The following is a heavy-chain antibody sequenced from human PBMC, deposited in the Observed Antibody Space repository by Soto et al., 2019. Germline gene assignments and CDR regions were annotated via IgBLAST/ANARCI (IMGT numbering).Heavy chain of an antibody. D-gene: IGHD3-3*01. J-gene: IGHJ4*02. CDR1: GASLSSMNW. CDR2: VFHTGLT. V-gene: IGHV4-4*02. CDR3: ARTRRITIFGVAQNSLRAAGYSDY. Sequence: PSETMSLTCAVSGASLSSMNWWSWVRQTTGRGLEWIGEVFHTGLTNYNPSLKSRVTISIDASKNQLSLKMSSVTAADTAVYYCARTRRITIFGVAQNSLRAAGYSDYWGQGTLVTVSS.